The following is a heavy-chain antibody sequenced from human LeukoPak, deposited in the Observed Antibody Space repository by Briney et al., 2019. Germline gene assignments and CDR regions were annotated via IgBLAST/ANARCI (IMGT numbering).Heavy chain of an antibody. Sequence: SETLSLTCNVAGDSMRGHFWSWIRQLPGKGLEWIGEVYSDTGSTNYNPSLKSRVTISADTSKNHFSLTLSSVTAADTAVYYCARDRRHYDISTEGGFVADYHHYMDVWGKGTTVTVSS. CDR3: ARDRRHYDISTEGGFVADYHHYMDV. CDR1: GDSMRGHF. V-gene: IGHV4-59*11. D-gene: IGHD3-9*01. J-gene: IGHJ6*03. CDR2: VYSDTGST.